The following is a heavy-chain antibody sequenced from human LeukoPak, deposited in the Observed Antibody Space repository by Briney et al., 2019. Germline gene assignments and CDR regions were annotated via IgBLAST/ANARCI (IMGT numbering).Heavy chain of an antibody. Sequence: PGGSLRLSCAASGFTFCSYAIYWVRQAPGKGPEWVSGISGSGGITYFADSVKGRFIISRDNSKNTVYLQINNLRAEDTALYYCAKTRAGNSSGRDPGWPMDYWGQGTLVTVSS. V-gene: IGHV3-23*01. CDR2: ISGSGGIT. D-gene: IGHD3-22*01. J-gene: IGHJ4*02. CDR1: GFTFCSYA. CDR3: AKTRAGNSSGRDPGWPMDY.